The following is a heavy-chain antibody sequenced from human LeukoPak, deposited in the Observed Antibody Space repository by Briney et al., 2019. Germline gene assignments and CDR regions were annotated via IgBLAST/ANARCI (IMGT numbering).Heavy chain of an antibody. J-gene: IGHJ6*03. CDR3: ARYYYYYYYMDV. D-gene: IGHD5-24*01. CDR2: LKSKTDGGTT. Sequence: GGSLRLSCAASGFTITNAWMSWVRQAPGKGLEWVGRLKSKTDGGTTDYPAPVKGRFTISRDGSQNTMYLQMNSLKTEDTAVYYCARYYYYYYYMDVWGKGTTVTISS. CDR1: GFTITNAW. V-gene: IGHV3-15*01.